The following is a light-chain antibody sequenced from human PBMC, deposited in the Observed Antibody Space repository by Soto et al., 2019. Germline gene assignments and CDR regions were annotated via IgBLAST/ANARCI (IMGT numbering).Light chain of an antibody. CDR3: SSYTSSSALGV. V-gene: IGLV2-14*01. CDR2: DVS. J-gene: IGLJ1*01. CDR1: SSDVGYYNY. Sequence: QSALTQPASVSGSPGQSITISCTGTSSDVGYYNYVSWYQQHQGKAPKLMIYDVSNRPSGVSNRFSGSKSGNTASLTISGLQAEDEADYYCSSYTSSSALGVFGTGTKLTVL.